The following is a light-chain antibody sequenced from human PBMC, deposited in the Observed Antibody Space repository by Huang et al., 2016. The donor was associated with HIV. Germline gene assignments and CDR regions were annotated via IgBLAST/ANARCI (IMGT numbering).Light chain of an antibody. Sequence: DIQMTQFPSSLSAVLGDRVTISCRASHTVSNWLAWYQQKPGKAPKLHIYATSHLERVVPPRFRGSGSETDFTLTINCLQPDDFATYYCQQYDNYPLSFGQGTKVEIK. CDR2: ATS. CDR1: HTVSNW. V-gene: IGKV1-5*03. J-gene: IGKJ1*01. CDR3: QQYDNYPLS.